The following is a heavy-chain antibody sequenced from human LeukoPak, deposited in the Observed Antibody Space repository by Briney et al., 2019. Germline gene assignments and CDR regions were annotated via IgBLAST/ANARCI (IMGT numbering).Heavy chain of an antibody. Sequence: GESLKISCKGSGYSFTSYWMHWVRQAPGKGLVWVSRINSDGISTNYADSVKGRFTISRDNAKNTLYLQMNSLRAEDTAVYYCARDRQAGDGEYFDYWAQGTLVAVSS. CDR3: ARDRQAGDGEYFDY. CDR2: INSDGIST. CDR1: GYSFTSYW. V-gene: IGHV3-74*01. J-gene: IGHJ4*02. D-gene: IGHD7-27*01.